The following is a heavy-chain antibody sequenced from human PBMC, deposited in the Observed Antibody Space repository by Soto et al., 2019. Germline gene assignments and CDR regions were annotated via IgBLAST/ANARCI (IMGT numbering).Heavy chain of an antibody. CDR1: GYTFTSYY. D-gene: IGHD4-17*01. V-gene: IGHV1-46*03. Sequence: ASVKVSCKASGYTFTSYYMHWVRQAPGQGLEWMGIINPSGGSTSYAQKFQGRVTMTRDTSTSTVYMELSSLRSEDTAVYYCARDGGHTVTTLAMDYWGQGTLVTVSS. J-gene: IGHJ4*02. CDR2: INPSGGST. CDR3: ARDGGHTVTTLAMDY.